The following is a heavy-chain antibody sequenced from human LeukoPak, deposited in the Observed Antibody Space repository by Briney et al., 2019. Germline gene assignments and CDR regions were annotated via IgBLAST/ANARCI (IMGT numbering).Heavy chain of an antibody. D-gene: IGHD2-2*02. CDR1: GYTFTGHF. J-gene: IGHJ4*02. Sequence: TSVKVSCTASGYTFTGHFMHWVRQAPGQGLESMGWIEPKSGGTHYGHKFQGRVTMTRDTSMSTAYMELSRLKADDTAVYYCAREMGVVPTAIPTVDSWGRGTLVTVSS. CDR3: AREMGVVPTAIPTVDS. CDR2: IEPKSGGT. V-gene: IGHV1-2*02.